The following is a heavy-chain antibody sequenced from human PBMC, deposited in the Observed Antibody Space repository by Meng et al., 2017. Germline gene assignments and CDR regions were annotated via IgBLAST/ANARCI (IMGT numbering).Heavy chain of an antibody. J-gene: IGHJ3*02. CDR2: IRSKAYGGKT. V-gene: IGHV3-49*03. D-gene: IGHD2-21*02. CDR1: GFTFGDYA. CDR3: TRDRTYCGGDCYSPNAFDI. Sequence: GESLKISCTASGFTFGDYAMSWFRQAPGKGLEWVGFIRSKAYGGKTEYAASVKGRFTISRDDSKSIAYLQMNSPKTEDTAVYYCTRDRTYCGGDCYSPNAFDIWGQGTMVTVSS.